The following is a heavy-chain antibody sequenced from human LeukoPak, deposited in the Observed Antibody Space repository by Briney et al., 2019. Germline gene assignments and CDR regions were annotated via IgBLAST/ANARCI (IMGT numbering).Heavy chain of an antibody. Sequence: GGSLRLSCAASGFTFDDYAMHWVRQAPGKGLEWVSGISWNSGSIGYADSVKGRFTISRDNAKNSLYLQMNSLRAEDTALYYCAKGRIAAAAYDAFDIWGQGTMVTVSS. CDR1: GFTFDDYA. D-gene: IGHD6-13*01. CDR3: AKGRIAAAAYDAFDI. CDR2: ISWNSGSI. J-gene: IGHJ3*02. V-gene: IGHV3-9*01.